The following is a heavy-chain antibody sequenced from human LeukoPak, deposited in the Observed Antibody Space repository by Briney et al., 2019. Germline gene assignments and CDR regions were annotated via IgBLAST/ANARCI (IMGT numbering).Heavy chain of an antibody. Sequence: GGSLTLSCAASGFTFDHYAMHWVRQAPGKGLEWVSLISGDGARTYYADSVQGRFTISRDSSKNSLYLQMNSLRTEDTALYYCAKDRLWFGEVLDFWGQGALVTVSS. CDR3: AKDRLWFGEVLDF. D-gene: IGHD3-10*01. J-gene: IGHJ4*02. CDR2: ISGDGART. V-gene: IGHV3-43*02. CDR1: GFTFDHYA.